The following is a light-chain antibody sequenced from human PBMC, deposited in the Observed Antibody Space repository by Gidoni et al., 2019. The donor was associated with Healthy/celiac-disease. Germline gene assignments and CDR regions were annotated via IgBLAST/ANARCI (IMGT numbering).Light chain of an antibody. V-gene: IGLV3-1*01. J-gene: IGLJ2*01. CDR1: KLGDKY. CDR3: QAWDSSTGE. Sequence: TQPPSVSVSPGQTASITCSGDKLGDKYACWYQQKPGQSPVLVIYQDSKRPSGIPERFSGSNSGNTATLTISGTQAMDEADYYCQAWDSSTGEFGGGTKLTVL. CDR2: QDS.